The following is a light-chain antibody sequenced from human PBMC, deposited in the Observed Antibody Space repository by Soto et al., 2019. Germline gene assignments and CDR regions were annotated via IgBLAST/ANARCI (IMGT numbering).Light chain of an antibody. Sequence: EIVLTQSPGTLSLSPGETATLSCRASQSVSSSYLAWYQQKPGQAPRLLVYGSYHRATGIADRFSGSGSGTDFTLTISRLEPEDFAVYYCQQYSSSYDTSLYTFGQGTKEEIK. CDR3: QQYSSSYDTSLYT. J-gene: IGKJ2*01. CDR1: QSVSSSY. CDR2: GSY. V-gene: IGKV3-20*01.